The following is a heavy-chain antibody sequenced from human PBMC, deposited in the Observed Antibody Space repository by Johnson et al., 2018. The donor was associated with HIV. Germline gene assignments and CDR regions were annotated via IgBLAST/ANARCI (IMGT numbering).Heavy chain of an antibody. Sequence: QVQLVESGGGVVQPGRSLRLSCAASGFTFSNFGIYWVRQAPGKGLEWVAFISYDGSNKYYADSVKGRFTISRDNSKNTLYLQMINLRAEDTAVYFCARGCGGDCAHQEAFDIWGQGTMVTVSS. CDR2: ISYDGSNK. D-gene: IGHD2-21*02. CDR3: ARGCGGDCAHQEAFDI. CDR1: GFTFSNFG. J-gene: IGHJ3*02. V-gene: IGHV3-30*03.